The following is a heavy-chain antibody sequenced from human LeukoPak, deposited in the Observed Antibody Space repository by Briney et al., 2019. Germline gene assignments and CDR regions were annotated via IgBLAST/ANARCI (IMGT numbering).Heavy chain of an antibody. J-gene: IGHJ4*02. Sequence: PGGSLRLSCAASGFTFSSYAMSWVRQAPGKGLEWVSAISGSGGSTYYADSVKGRFTISRDNSKNTLYLQMNSLRDEDTAVYYCAKEMGYSSGWYGFDYWGQGTLVTVSS. D-gene: IGHD6-19*01. CDR1: GFTFSSYA. V-gene: IGHV3-23*01. CDR2: ISGSGGST. CDR3: AKEMGYSSGWYGFDY.